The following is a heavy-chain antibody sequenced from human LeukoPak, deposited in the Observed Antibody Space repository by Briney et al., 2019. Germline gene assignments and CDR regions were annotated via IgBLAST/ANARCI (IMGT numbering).Heavy chain of an antibody. CDR3: ARRSGGSGSYYY. Sequence: SETLSLTCSVSGGSISSSIYYWGWIRQPPGKGLEWIGSIYYSGSTYYNPSLKSRVTISVDTSKNQFSLKLRSVTAADTAVYYCARRSGGSGSYYYWGQGTLVTVSS. J-gene: IGHJ4*02. CDR1: GGSISSSIYY. D-gene: IGHD3-10*01. CDR2: IYYSGST. V-gene: IGHV4-39*01.